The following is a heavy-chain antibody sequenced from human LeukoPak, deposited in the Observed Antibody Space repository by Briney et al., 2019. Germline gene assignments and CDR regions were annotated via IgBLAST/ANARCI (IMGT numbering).Heavy chain of an antibody. J-gene: IGHJ4*02. CDR1: GFTFSSYA. V-gene: IGHV3-23*01. CDR2: ISGRGGST. Sequence: PGGSLRLSCAASGFTFSSYAMSWVRQAPGKGLEWVSPISGRGGSTYYADSVKGRFTISRDNSKNTLYLQMNSLRAEDTAVYYCARGQRDYGDYVCWGQGTLVTVSS. CDR3: ARGQRDYGDYVC. D-gene: IGHD4-17*01.